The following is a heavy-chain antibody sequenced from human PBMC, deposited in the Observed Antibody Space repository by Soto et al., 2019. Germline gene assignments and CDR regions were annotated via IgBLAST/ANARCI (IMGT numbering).Heavy chain of an antibody. CDR3: ARASTVTTRGSRNNWFDP. CDR1: GGSISSGDYS. V-gene: IGHV4-61*08. CDR2: IYYSGST. D-gene: IGHD4-17*01. J-gene: IGHJ5*02. Sequence: SETLSLTCAVSGGSISSGDYSWNWIRQPPGKGLEWIGYIYYSGSTNYNPSLKSRVTISVDTSKNQFSLKLSSVTAADTAVYYCARASTVTTRGSRNNWFDPWGQGTLVTVSS.